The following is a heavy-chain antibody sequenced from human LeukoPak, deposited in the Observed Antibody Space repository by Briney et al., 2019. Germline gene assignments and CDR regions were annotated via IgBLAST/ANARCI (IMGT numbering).Heavy chain of an antibody. J-gene: IGHJ4*02. CDR1: GFTFSSYG. CDR2: ISYDGSNK. V-gene: IGHV3-30*18. Sequence: GGSLRLSCAASGFTFSSYGMHWVRQAPGKGLEWVAVISYDGSNKYYADSVKGRFTISRDNSKNTLYLQMNSLRAEDTAVYYCAKPLHPIVGGGLYYFDYWGQGTLVTVSS. CDR3: AKPLHPIVGGGLYYFDY. D-gene: IGHD1-26*01.